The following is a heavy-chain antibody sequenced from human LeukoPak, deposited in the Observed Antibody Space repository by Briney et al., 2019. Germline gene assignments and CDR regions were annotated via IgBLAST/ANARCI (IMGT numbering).Heavy chain of an antibody. CDR3: AKTAWYYDFWSGYYEGWADYYYYYMDV. CDR1: GITFSSYA. Sequence: PGGSLRPSCAASGITFSSYAMSWVPQSPGKGRERFSSISGSGRSTYYADPVKGRFTISRDNSKNTLYLQMNSLRAEDTAVYYCAKTAWYYDFWSGYYEGWADYYYYYMDVWGKGTTVTVSS. D-gene: IGHD3-3*01. CDR2: ISGSGRST. V-gene: IGHV3-23*01. J-gene: IGHJ6*03.